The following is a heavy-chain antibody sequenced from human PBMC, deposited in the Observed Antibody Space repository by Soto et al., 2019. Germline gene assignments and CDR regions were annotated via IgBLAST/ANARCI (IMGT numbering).Heavy chain of an antibody. CDR1: GYTFTSYA. J-gene: IGHJ6*03. D-gene: IGHD4-4*01. Sequence: QVQLVQSGAEVKKPGASVKVSCKASGYTFTSYAMHWVRQAPGQRLEWMGWINAGNGNTKYSQKFQGRVTITRDTSASTAYMERSSLRSEDTDVYYCARDRGPTTASRPGYYYYCYMDVWGKGTTVTVSS. CDR3: ARDRGPTTASRPGYYYYCYMDV. CDR2: INAGNGNT. V-gene: IGHV1-3*01.